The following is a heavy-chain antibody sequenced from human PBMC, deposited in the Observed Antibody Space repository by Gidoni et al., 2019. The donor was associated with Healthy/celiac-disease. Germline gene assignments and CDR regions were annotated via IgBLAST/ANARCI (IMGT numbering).Heavy chain of an antibody. CDR1: GGSISSSRYY. V-gene: IGHV4-39*01. Sequence: QLQLQESGPGLVKPSETLSLTCTVSGGSISSSRYYWGWIRQPPGKGLEWIASIYYSGSTYYNPSLKSRVTISVDTSKNQFSLKLSSVTAADTAVYYCARQGSCSSTSCYLRWFDPWGQGTLVTVSS. J-gene: IGHJ5*02. D-gene: IGHD2-2*01. CDR2: IYYSGST. CDR3: ARQGSCSSTSCYLRWFDP.